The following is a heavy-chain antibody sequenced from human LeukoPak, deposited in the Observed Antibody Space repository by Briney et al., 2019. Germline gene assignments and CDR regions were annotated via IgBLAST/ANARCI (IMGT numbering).Heavy chain of an antibody. CDR1: GYTFTGYY. CDR3: ARYYYDNTDYPLVAFDI. D-gene: IGHD3-22*01. CDR2: ISPNSGGT. V-gene: IGHV1-2*02. Sequence: KAGRSLRLSCAASGYTFTGYYLHWVRQAPGQGLEWVGWISPNSGGTKYAQKFQGRVTMTGDTSVSTAYMELSSLRSDDTAVYYCARYYYDNTDYPLVAFDIWGQGTMVTVSS. J-gene: IGHJ3*02.